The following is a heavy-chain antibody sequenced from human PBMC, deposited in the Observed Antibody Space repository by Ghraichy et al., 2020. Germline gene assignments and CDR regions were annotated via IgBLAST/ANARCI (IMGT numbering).Heavy chain of an antibody. CDR3: VKSVGTTHFDF. D-gene: IGHD1-26*01. CDR2: ISASGNTT. J-gene: IGHJ4*02. CDR1: GFTFSKYA. Sequence: GGSLRLSCAVSGFTFSKYAMGWVRQAPEGGLDWVSVISASGNTTYYPDSVKGRFTFSRDNSKNMLYLEMNSLRVDDTAVYFCVKSVGTTHFDFWGQGTLVTVSS. V-gene: IGHV3-23*01.